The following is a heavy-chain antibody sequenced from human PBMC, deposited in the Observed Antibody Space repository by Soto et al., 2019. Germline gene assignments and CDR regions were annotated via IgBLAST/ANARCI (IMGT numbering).Heavy chain of an antibody. CDR1: GFTFSSYA. V-gene: IGHV3-23*01. D-gene: IGHD6-13*01. CDR3: AKAPWGSSRGYYFDY. Sequence: PWGSLRLSCAASGFTFSSYAMSWVRQAPRKGLEWVSAISGSGGSTYYADSVTGRFTISRDNSKNTLYLQMNSLRAEDTAVYYCAKAPWGSSRGYYFDYWGQGTLVTVSS. J-gene: IGHJ4*02. CDR2: ISGSGGST.